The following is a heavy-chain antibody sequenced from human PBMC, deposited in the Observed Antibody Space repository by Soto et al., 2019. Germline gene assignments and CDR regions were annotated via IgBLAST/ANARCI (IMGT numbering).Heavy chain of an antibody. Sequence: QVQLHESGPGLVKPSETLSLTCSVSGGSMNSYYWSWIRQSPGKGLEWLGYIYYSGDTKYNPSLQSRISISVDTTKNHFSLRLTSVTAAATAVYYCARDRNKLWKNDAFDIWGQGTMVTVSS. V-gene: IGHV4-59*01. D-gene: IGHD3-3*01. CDR3: ARDRNKLWKNDAFDI. J-gene: IGHJ3*02. CDR1: GGSMNSYY. CDR2: IYYSGDT.